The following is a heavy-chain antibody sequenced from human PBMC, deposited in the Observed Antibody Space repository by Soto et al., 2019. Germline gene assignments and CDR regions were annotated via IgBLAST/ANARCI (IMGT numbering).Heavy chain of an antibody. CDR2: MYHSGST. CDR1: GGSISSGGYS. D-gene: IGHD3-10*01. Sequence: SETLSLTCAVSGGSISSGGYSWSWIRQPPGKGLEWIGYMYHSGSTYYNPSLKSRVTMSVDTSKNQFSLKLNSVTDADTAVYYCARHYGSGSYPLDYWGRGTLVTVSS. V-gene: IGHV4-30-2*01. CDR3: ARHYGSGSYPLDY. J-gene: IGHJ4*02.